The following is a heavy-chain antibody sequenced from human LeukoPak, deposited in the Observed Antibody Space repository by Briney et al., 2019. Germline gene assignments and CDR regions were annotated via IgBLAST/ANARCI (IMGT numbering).Heavy chain of an antibody. CDR2: IANDGRDK. V-gene: IGHV3-30*18. CDR1: GLTFSNAW. Sequence: PGGSLRLSCVASGLTFSNAWMSWVRQAPGKGLEWVAVIANDGRDKKYADSVRGRFTISRDNSKNTVYLQMNSLRAEDTAVFYCVKDMKIKAAGYYFDYWGQGTLVTVSS. D-gene: IGHD6-13*01. J-gene: IGHJ4*02. CDR3: VKDMKIKAAGYYFDY.